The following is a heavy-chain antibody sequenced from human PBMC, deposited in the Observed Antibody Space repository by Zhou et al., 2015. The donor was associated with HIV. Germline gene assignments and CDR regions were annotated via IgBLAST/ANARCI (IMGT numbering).Heavy chain of an antibody. V-gene: IGHV1-69*02. CDR2: IIPILGIA. CDR3: ARGYPCTNGVCYKSFDY. J-gene: IGHJ4*02. Sequence: QVQLVQSGAEVKKPGSSVKVSCKASGGTFSSYTISWVRQAPGQGLEWMGRIIPILGIANYAQKFQGRVTITADKSTSTAYMELSSLRSEDTAVYYCARGYPCTNGVCYKSFDYWGQGTLVTVSS. CDR1: GGTFSSYT. D-gene: IGHD2-8*01.